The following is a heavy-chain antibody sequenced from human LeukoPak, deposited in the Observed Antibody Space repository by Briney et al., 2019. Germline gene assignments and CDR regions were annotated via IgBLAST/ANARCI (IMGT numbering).Heavy chain of an antibody. J-gene: IGHJ4*02. CDR3: ARGRGIAAAGHNLFDY. CDR2: INHSGST. V-gene: IGHV4-34*01. D-gene: IGHD6-13*01. Sequence: SETLSLTCAVYGGSFSGYYWSWIRQPPGKGLEWIGEINHSGSTNYNPSLKSRVTISVDTSKNQFSLKLSSVTAADTAVYYCARGRGIAAAGHNLFDYWGQGTLVTVSS. CDR1: GGSFSGYY.